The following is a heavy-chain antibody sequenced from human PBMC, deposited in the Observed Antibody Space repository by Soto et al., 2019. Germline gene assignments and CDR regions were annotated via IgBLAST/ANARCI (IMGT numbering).Heavy chain of an antibody. D-gene: IGHD1-1*01. J-gene: IGHJ5*02. Sequence: QVQLVQSGAEVKKPGASVKVSCKASGYSFSDYSINWVRQAPGQGLEWMGWMNPKSGHTAHAQKIQGRVTLTRDTSINTAYMELSSLRSDDTAVYYCAFHDPGARFDPWGQGTLVIVSS. CDR3: AFHDPGARFDP. CDR2: MNPKSGHT. CDR1: GYSFSDYS. V-gene: IGHV1-8*01.